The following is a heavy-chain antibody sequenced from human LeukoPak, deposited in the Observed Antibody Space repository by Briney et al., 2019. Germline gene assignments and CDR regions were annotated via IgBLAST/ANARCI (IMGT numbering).Heavy chain of an antibody. CDR3: ARASGSYYPYYFDY. V-gene: IGHV3-7*01. J-gene: IGHJ4*02. D-gene: IGHD1-26*01. CDR1: GFTFSSYW. Sequence: GGSLRLSCAASGFTFSSYWMSWIRQAPGKGLEWVANIKQDGSEKYYVDSVEGRFTISRDNAKNSLYLQMNSLRAEDTAVYYCARASGSYYPYYFDYWGQGTLVTVSS. CDR2: IKQDGSEK.